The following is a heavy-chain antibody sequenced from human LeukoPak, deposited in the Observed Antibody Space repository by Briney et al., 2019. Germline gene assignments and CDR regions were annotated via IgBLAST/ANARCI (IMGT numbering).Heavy chain of an antibody. CDR1: GGTFSSYA. D-gene: IGHD3-9*01. V-gene: IGHV1-69*06. Sequence: GASVKVSCKASGGTFSSYAISWVRQAPGQGLEWIGGIIPIFGTANYAQKFQGRVTITADKSTSTAYMELSRLRSDDTAVYYCARDAFDWFSGAFDIWGQGTMVTVSS. J-gene: IGHJ3*02. CDR2: IIPIFGTA. CDR3: ARDAFDWFSGAFDI.